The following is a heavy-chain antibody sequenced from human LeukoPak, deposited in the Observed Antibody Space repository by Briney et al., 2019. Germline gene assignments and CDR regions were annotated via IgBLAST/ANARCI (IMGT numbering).Heavy chain of an antibody. Sequence: GESLKISCKASGYSFTSYWIGWVRQMPGKGLEWMGIIYPADSDTRYSPSFQGQVTISADKSISTAYLQWSSLKASDSAMYYCARPQGAFALNAFNIWGQGTMVTVSS. CDR2: IYPADSDT. V-gene: IGHV5-51*01. CDR1: GYSFTSYW. J-gene: IGHJ3*02. CDR3: ARPQGAFALNAFNI.